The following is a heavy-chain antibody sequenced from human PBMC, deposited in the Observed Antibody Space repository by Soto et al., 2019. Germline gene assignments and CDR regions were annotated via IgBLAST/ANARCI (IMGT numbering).Heavy chain of an antibody. CDR3: AGGSGWTEDY. V-gene: IGHV3-7*04. Sequence: EVQLVESGGGLVQPGGSLRLSCVVSGISFSNYWMNWVRQAPGKGPEWVANIEQDGRETNYVDSVKGRFTISRDNAKNSLYLQLNNLGVEDTAMYYCAGGSGWTEDYWGQGTLVTVSS. J-gene: IGHJ4*02. D-gene: IGHD6-19*01. CDR2: IEQDGRET. CDR1: GISFSNYW.